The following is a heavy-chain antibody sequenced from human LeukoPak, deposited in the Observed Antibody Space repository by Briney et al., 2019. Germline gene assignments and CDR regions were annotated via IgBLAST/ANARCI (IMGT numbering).Heavy chain of an antibody. D-gene: IGHD4-17*01. J-gene: IGHJ6*04. CDR2: MNPNSGNT. Sequence: GASVKVSCKASGYTFTSYDINWARQATGQGLEWMGWMNPNSGNTGYAQKFQGRVTITRNTSISTAYMELSSLRSEDTAVYYCARDLDTTVTMKGMDVWGKGTTVTVSS. CDR1: GYTFTSYD. V-gene: IGHV1-8*03. CDR3: ARDLDTTVTMKGMDV.